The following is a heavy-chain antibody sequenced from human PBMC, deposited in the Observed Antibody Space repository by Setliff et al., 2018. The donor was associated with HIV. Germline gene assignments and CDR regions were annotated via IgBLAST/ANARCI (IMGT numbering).Heavy chain of an antibody. CDR2: IYHSGST. CDR1: GYSISSGYY. Sequence: SETLSLTCTVSGYSISSGYYWGWIRQPPGKGLEWIGSIYHSGSTYYNPSLKSRVTISVDTSKSQFSLKLSSVTAADTAVYYCARAMRGVVVTNMYYYYGMDVWGQGTTVTVSS. CDR3: ARAMRGVVVTNMYYYYGMDV. J-gene: IGHJ6*02. V-gene: IGHV4-38-2*02. D-gene: IGHD2-21*02.